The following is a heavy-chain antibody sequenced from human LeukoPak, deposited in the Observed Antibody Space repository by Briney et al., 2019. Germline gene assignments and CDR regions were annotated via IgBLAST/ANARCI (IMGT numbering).Heavy chain of an antibody. CDR3: ARADSSGYYR. J-gene: IGHJ4*02. V-gene: IGHV4-39*01. Sequence: SETLSLTCTVSGGSISSGGYYWSWICQHPGKGLEWIGSIYYSGSTYYNPSLKSRVTISVDTSKNQFSLKLSSVTAADTAVYYCARADSSGYYRWGQGTLVTVSS. CDR1: GGSISSGGYY. D-gene: IGHD3-22*01. CDR2: IYYSGST.